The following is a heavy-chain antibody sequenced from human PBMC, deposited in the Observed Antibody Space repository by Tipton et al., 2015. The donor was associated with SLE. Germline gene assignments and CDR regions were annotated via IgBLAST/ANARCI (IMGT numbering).Heavy chain of an antibody. CDR3: ARWDTAMVTYYYGMDV. Sequence: TLSLTCTVSGASISSGNYYWNWIRQPAGKGLEWIGYIYTSGSTNYNPSLKSRVTISVDTSKNQFSLKLSSVTAADTAVYYCARWDTAMVTYYYGMDVWGQGTTVTVSS. V-gene: IGHV4-61*09. J-gene: IGHJ6*02. CDR1: GASISSGNYY. CDR2: IYTSGST. D-gene: IGHD5-18*01.